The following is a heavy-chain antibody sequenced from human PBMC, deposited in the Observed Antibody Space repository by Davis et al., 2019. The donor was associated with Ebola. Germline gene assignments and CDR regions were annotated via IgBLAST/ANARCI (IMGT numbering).Heavy chain of an antibody. D-gene: IGHD3-22*01. CDR3: AKDFYYYLVVGGLDY. CDR2: ISSSSSYI. V-gene: IGHV3-21*01. J-gene: IGHJ4*02. Sequence: GGSLRLSCAASGFTFSSYSMNWVRQAPGKGLEWVSSISSSSSYIYYADSVKGRFTISRDNSKNTLYLQMNSLRAEDTAVYYCAKDFYYYLVVGGLDYWGQGTLVTVSS. CDR1: GFTFSSYS.